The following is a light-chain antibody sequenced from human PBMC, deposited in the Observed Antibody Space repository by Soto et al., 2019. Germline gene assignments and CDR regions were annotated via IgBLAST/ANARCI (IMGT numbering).Light chain of an antibody. CDR2: DVS. CDR1: SSDVGGYNY. V-gene: IGLV2-14*03. Sequence: QSALTQPASVSGSPGQSITISCTGTSSDVGGYNYVSWYQQHPGKAPKLMIFDVSNRPSWVSNRFSGSKSGNTASLTISGLKAEDEADYYCSSYTSSSTRVFGTGTKLTVL. CDR3: SSYTSSSTRV. J-gene: IGLJ1*01.